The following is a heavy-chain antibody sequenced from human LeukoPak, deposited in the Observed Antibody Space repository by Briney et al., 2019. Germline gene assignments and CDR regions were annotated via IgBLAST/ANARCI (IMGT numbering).Heavy chain of an antibody. CDR2: IKQDETEK. CDR3: AKDQTVLLSTVTTLDH. J-gene: IGHJ4*02. CDR1: GFTFSNFW. D-gene: IGHD4-17*01. Sequence: GGSLRLSCTASGFTFSNFWMGWVRQAPGKGLEWVANIKQDETEKFYLGSVRGRFTISRDNAKNSLYLQMNSLRAEDTAVYYCAKDQTVLLSTVTTLDHWGQGTLVTVSS. V-gene: IGHV3-7*03.